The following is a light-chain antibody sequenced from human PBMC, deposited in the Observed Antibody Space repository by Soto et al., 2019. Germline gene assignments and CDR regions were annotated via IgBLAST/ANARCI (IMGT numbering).Light chain of an antibody. CDR1: QSFSSN. J-gene: IGKJ1*01. CDR3: QQYNDWPRT. CDR2: GAS. Sequence: EIVLTQSPGTLSLSPGERATLSCRASQSFSSNYLAWYQQNPGQAPRLLIYGASTRATGIPARFSGSGSGTEFTLTISRLQSEDLAVYYCQQYNDWPRTFGQGTKVDI. V-gene: IGKV3D-15*01.